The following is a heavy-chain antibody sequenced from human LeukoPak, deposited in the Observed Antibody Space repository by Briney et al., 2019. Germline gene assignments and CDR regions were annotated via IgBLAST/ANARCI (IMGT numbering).Heavy chain of an antibody. V-gene: IGHV3-7*05. CDR2: LNQDGSEK. CDR3: GEGRKGAWFPSY. CDR1: GFTFGAYW. D-gene: IGHD3-10*01. Sequence: GGSLRLSCAASGFTFGAYWMTWVRQAPGKGLEWVANLNQDGSEKYYADSVKGRFTISRDNAKNSLYLQMNGLRAEDTAVYYCGEGRKGAWFPSYWGQGTLVTVSS. J-gene: IGHJ4*02.